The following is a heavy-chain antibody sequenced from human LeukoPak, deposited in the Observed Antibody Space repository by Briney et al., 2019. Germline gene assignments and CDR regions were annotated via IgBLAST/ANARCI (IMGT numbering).Heavy chain of an antibody. V-gene: IGHV4-59*12. Sequence: SETLSLTCTVSGGSISYYYWSWIRQPPGKGLEWIGYIYYSGSTNYNPSLKSRVTISVDTSKNQFSLKLRFVTAADTAVYYCARVRCSGGSCPYYYYYYYMDVWGKGTTVTVSS. CDR1: GGSISYYY. D-gene: IGHD2-15*01. CDR2: IYYSGST. CDR3: ARVRCSGGSCPYYYYYYYMDV. J-gene: IGHJ6*03.